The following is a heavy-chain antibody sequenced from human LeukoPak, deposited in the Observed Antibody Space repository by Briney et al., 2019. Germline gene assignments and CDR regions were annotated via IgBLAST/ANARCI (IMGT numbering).Heavy chain of an antibody. V-gene: IGHV4-34*01. J-gene: IGHJ5*02. Sequence: PSETLSLTCAVYGGSFSGYYWSWIRQPPGKGLEWIGEINHSGSTNYNPSLKSRVTISVDTSKNQFSLKLSSVTAADTAVYYCARGGNKWELDNWFDPWGQGTLVTVSS. CDR1: GGSFSGYY. D-gene: IGHD1-26*01. CDR3: ARGGNKWELDNWFDP. CDR2: INHSGST.